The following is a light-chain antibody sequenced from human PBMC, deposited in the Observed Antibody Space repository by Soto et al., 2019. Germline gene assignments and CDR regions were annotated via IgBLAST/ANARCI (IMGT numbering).Light chain of an antibody. CDR3: AAWDDNLSGPV. J-gene: IGLJ3*02. Sequence: QSVLTQPASVSGSPGQSITISCTGTSSDVGAYNYVSWYQQHPGTAPTLMIYEVSNRPSGVPDRFSGSKSGTSASLAIRGLRPEDEAGYSCAAWDDNLSGPVFGGGTQLTVL. V-gene: IGLV2-14*01. CDR2: EVS. CDR1: SSDVGAYNY.